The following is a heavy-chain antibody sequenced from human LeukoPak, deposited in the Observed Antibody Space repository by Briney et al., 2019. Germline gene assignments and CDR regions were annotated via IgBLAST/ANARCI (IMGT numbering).Heavy chain of an antibody. CDR3: AKEYGGGFDY. J-gene: IGHJ4*02. CDR1: GFTFDDYA. Sequence: GGSLRLSCAASGFTFDDYAIHWVRQAPGKGLEWVSGISWNSGSIGYADSVKGRFTISRDNAKNSLYLQMNSLRAEDTALYYCAKEYGGGFDYWGQGTLVTVSS. CDR2: ISWNSGSI. V-gene: IGHV3-9*01. D-gene: IGHD3-10*01.